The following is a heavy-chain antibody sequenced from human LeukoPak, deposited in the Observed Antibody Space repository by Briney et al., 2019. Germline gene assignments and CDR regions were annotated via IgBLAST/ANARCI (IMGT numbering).Heavy chain of an antibody. J-gene: IGHJ5*02. CDR2: ISSSSSTI. V-gene: IGHV3-48*02. D-gene: IGHD3-22*01. CDR1: GFTFSSYS. Sequence: GGSLRLSCAASGFTFSSYSMNWVRQAPGKGLEWVSYISSSSSTIYYADSVKGRFTISRDNAKNSLYLQINSLRDEDTAVYYCGRDPRYYDSSGYYLNNWFDPWGQGTLVTVSS. CDR3: GRDPRYYDSSGYYLNNWFDP.